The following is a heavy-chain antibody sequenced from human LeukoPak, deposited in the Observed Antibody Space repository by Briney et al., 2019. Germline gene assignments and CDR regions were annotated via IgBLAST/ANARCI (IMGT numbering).Heavy chain of an antibody. CDR1: GGSISGNY. CDR2: IYYSGST. Sequence: SETLSLTCTVSGGSISGNYWSWIRQPPGKGLEWIGYIYYSGSTNYNPSLKSRVTISVDTSKNQFSLKLSSVTAADTAVYYCARLQTYYDILTGFNSYYYYMDVWGKGTTVTVSS. CDR3: ARLQTYYDILTGFNSYYYYMDV. J-gene: IGHJ6*03. D-gene: IGHD3-9*01. V-gene: IGHV4-59*08.